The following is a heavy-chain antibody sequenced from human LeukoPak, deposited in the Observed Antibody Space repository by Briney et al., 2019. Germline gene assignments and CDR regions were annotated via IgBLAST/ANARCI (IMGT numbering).Heavy chain of an antibody. D-gene: IGHD2-15*01. CDR3: ARAYCSGGSCYRSFDY. Sequence: GGSLRLSCAASGFTFSDYYMSWIRQAPGKGLEWVSYISSSGSTIYYADSVKGRFTISRDNAKNSLYPQMNSLRAEDTAVYYCARAYCSGGSCYRSFDYWGQGILVTVSS. CDR2: ISSSGSTI. CDR1: GFTFSDYY. J-gene: IGHJ4*02. V-gene: IGHV3-11*01.